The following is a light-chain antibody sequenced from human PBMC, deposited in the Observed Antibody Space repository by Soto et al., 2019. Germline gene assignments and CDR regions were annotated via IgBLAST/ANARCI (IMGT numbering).Light chain of an antibody. CDR2: EAS. CDR1: QSVSSTY. CDR3: QQRSKWRT. V-gene: IGKV3-11*01. Sequence: EIVLTQSPATLSLSPGERATLSCRASQSVSSTYLAWYQQKPGQAPRLLIYEASKRATGIPARFSGSGFGTDYTLTISSLEPEDFAVYYCQQRSKWRTFGQGSTVDIK. J-gene: IGKJ1*01.